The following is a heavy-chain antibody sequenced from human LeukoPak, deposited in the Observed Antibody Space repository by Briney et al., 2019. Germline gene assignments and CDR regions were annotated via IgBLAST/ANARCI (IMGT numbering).Heavy chain of an antibody. V-gene: IGHV4-38-2*02. J-gene: IGHJ4*02. CDR1: GYSISSGYY. Sequence: SETLSLTCSVSGYSISSGYYWGWIRQPPGKGLEWIGSIYHSGSTYYNPSLKSRVPISVDTSKNQFSVKLSSVTAADTAVYYCARSIRGYSSGWYYFDYWGQGTLITVSS. CDR3: ARSIRGYSSGWYYFDY. D-gene: IGHD6-19*01. CDR2: IYHSGST.